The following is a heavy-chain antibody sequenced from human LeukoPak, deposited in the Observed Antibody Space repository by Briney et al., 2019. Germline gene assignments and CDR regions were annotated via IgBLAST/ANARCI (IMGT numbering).Heavy chain of an antibody. J-gene: IGHJ4*02. D-gene: IGHD6-19*01. Sequence: GGSLRLSCAASGFTFSSYWMSWVRQAPGKGLEWVANIKQGGSEKYYVDSVKGRFTISRDNAKNSLYLQMNSLRAEDTAVYYCARDGSSGWYGNYFDYWGQGTLVTVSS. CDR3: ARDGSSGWYGNYFDY. CDR1: GFTFSSYW. CDR2: IKQGGSEK. V-gene: IGHV3-7*03.